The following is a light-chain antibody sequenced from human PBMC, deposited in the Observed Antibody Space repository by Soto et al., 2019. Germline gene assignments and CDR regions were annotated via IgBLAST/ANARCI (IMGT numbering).Light chain of an antibody. Sequence: DIQMTQSPSSLSASVGDRVIITCRASQNINVYLNWFQQIPGQAPKLLIYSTSNLQSGVPSRFSGSGSGTDFTLAISSLQREDFATYYCQQIYSTPYSFGPGTQVHVK. CDR1: QNINVY. CDR2: STS. V-gene: IGKV1-39*01. J-gene: IGKJ3*01. CDR3: QQIYSTPYS.